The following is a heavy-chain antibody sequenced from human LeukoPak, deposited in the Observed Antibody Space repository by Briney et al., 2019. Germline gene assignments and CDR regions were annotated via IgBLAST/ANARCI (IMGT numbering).Heavy chain of an antibody. CDR2: ISEYNGNT. CDR3: ARGYCSSTSSCSFWTY. CDR1: GYTFTRHC. V-gene: IGHV1-18*01. Sequence: GASVKVSCKSSGYTFTRHCISRVRQPPAQGLEGMGWISEYNGNTNYAQKLRDRVTITTHTYTHRADMDLKSQSCGDGAVYLFARGYCSSTSSCSFWTYWGQGTLVTVSS. J-gene: IGHJ4*02. D-gene: IGHD2-2*01.